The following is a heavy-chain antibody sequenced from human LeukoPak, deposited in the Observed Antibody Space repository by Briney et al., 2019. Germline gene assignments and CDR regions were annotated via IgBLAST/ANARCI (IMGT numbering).Heavy chain of an antibody. Sequence: SETLSLTCTVSRGSISSYYWSWIRQPPGKGLEWIGYIYYSGSTNYNPSLKSRVTISVDTSKNQFSLKLSSVTAADTAVYYCARAAEAGTFRTSPRWFDPWGQGTLVTVSS. CDR2: IYYSGST. CDR1: RGSISSYY. CDR3: ARAAEAGTFRTSPRWFDP. V-gene: IGHV4-59*08. D-gene: IGHD6-19*01. J-gene: IGHJ5*02.